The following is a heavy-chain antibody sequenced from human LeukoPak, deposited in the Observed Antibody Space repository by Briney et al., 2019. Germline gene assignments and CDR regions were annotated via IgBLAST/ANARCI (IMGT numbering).Heavy chain of an antibody. CDR2: IYYSGST. CDR3: ARDGDLRYFDWHFDY. Sequence: SETLSLTCTVSGGSISSSSYYWGWIRQPPGKGLKWIGSIYYSGSTYYNPSLKSRVTISVDTSKNQFSLKLSSVTAADTAVYYCARDGDLRYFDWHFDYWGQGTLVTVSS. V-gene: IGHV4-39*07. D-gene: IGHD3-9*01. J-gene: IGHJ4*02. CDR1: GGSISSSSYY.